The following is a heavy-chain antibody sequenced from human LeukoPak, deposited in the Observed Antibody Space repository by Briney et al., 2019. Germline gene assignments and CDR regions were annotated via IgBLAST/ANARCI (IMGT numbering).Heavy chain of an antibody. CDR2: INTNTGNP. J-gene: IGHJ4*02. D-gene: IGHD2-2*01. CDR1: GYTFTNYA. Sequence: ASVKVSCKASGYTFTNYAMNWVRQAPGQGLEWMGWINTNTGNPTYAQGFTGRFVFSLDTSVSTAYLQISSLKTEDTAVYFCTRVLYCSSTSCPPDYWGQGTLVTVSS. CDR3: TRVLYCSSTSCPPDY. V-gene: IGHV7-4-1*02.